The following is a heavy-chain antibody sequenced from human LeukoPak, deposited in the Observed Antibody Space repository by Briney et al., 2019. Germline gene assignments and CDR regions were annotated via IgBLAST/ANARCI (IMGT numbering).Heavy chain of an antibody. Sequence: SETLSLTCAVSNASLSGYYWGWIRQPPGKGLEWIGEINQSGGTNYSPSLQSRVSMSVDKSKNQFSLNLTSVTAADTVVYYCARGRTRTERWLQLNSRQVDYWGQGTLVTVSS. CDR3: ARGRTRTERWLQLNSRQVDY. D-gene: IGHD5-24*01. V-gene: IGHV4-34*01. CDR2: INQSGGT. J-gene: IGHJ4*02. CDR1: NASLSGYY.